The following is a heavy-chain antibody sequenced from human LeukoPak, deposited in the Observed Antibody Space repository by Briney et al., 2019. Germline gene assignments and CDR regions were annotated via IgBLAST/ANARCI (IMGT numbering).Heavy chain of an antibody. CDR1: GDSISNYY. J-gene: IGHJ5*02. V-gene: IGHV4-4*07. CDR2: IYSSGST. CDR3: AKVRYGTSNWFDP. Sequence: SETLSLTCTVSGDSISNYYWSWIRQPAGKGLEWIGRIYSSGSTNYNPSLKSRVTMSVDTSKNQFSLKLSSVTAADTAVYYCAKVRYGTSNWFDPWGQGTLVTVSS. D-gene: IGHD3-10*01.